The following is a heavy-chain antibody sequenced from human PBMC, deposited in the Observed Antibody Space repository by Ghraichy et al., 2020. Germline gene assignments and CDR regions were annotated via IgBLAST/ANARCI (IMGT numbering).Heavy chain of an antibody. CDR2: IYYSGST. V-gene: IGHV4-39*01. D-gene: IGHD6-19*01. CDR1: GGSISSSSYY. Sequence: SETLSLTCTVSGGSISSSSYYWGWIRQPPGKGLEWIGSIYYSGSTYYNPSLKSRVTISVDTSKNQFSLKLSSVTAADTAVYYCARHEGGFSGWHQDYDAPNDAFDIWGQGTMVTVSS. CDR3: ARHEGGFSGWHQDYDAPNDAFDI. J-gene: IGHJ3*02.